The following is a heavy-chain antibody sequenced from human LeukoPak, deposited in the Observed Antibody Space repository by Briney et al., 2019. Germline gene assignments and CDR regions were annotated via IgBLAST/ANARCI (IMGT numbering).Heavy chain of an antibody. CDR3: ARDPLHLGWFDP. V-gene: IGHV4-39*07. J-gene: IGHJ5*02. CDR2: IYYSGST. CDR1: GGSISSSSYY. Sequence: KSSETLSLTCTVSGGSISSSSYYWGWIRQPPGKGLEWIGSIYYSGSTYYNPSLKSRVTISVDTSKNQFSLKLSSVTAADTAVYYCARDPLHLGWFDPWGQGTLVTVSS. D-gene: IGHD4/OR15-4a*01.